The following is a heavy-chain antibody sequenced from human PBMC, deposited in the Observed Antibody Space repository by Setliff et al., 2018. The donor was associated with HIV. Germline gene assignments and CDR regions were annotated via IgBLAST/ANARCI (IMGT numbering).Heavy chain of an antibody. D-gene: IGHD2-2*01. CDR1: GFSISSDGFY. V-gene: IGHV4-39*01. CDR3: ARRRFVVVPTAPEADY. CDR2: IFGSGIT. J-gene: IGHJ4*02. Sequence: SETLSLTCTLSGFSISSDGFYWNWIRQRPGKGLEWIGYIFGSGITYYNPSLKRRVTISVDTSKNQFSLRLTSVTAADTAVYYCARRRFVVVPTAPEADYWGQGTLVTVSS.